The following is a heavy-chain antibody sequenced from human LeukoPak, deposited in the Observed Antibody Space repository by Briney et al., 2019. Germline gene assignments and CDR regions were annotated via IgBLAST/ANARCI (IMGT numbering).Heavy chain of an antibody. Sequence: AXXGXSFXNFGMSWVRQAPGKGLQWISAIFANGVTTYYADSVKGRFIISRDNSLNTLSLQVNSLRVEDTAVYFCAKGLGEFASAPDSWGQGTLVTVSS. V-gene: IGHV3-23*01. J-gene: IGHJ5*01. CDR2: IFANGVTT. CDR1: GXSFXNFG. CDR3: AKGLGEFASAPDS.